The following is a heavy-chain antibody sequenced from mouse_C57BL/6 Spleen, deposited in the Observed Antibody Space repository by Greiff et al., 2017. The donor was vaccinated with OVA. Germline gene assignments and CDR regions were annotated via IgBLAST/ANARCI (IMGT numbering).Heavy chain of an antibody. V-gene: IGHV2-3*01. CDR3: AKPYYYGSSRYAMDY. Sequence: VKLVESGPGLVAPSHSLSITCPFSCFSFTLSFFSCFLPPPVPGLAWLGVIWGDGSTNYHSALISRLSISKDNSKSQVFLKLNSLQTDDTATYYCAKPYYYGSSRYAMDYWGQGTSVTVSS. J-gene: IGHJ4*01. CDR1: CFSFTLSF. CDR2: IWGDGST. D-gene: IGHD1-1*01.